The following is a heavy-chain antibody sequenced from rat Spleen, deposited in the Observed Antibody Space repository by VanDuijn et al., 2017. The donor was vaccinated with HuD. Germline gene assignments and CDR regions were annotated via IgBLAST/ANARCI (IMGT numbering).Heavy chain of an antibody. D-gene: IGHD1-12*02. CDR3: TRGDYYDGTYPFTY. CDR1: GFSLISNG. CDR2: ITNTGGAT. J-gene: IGHJ3*01. V-gene: IGHV5-31*01. Sequence: VQLKESGPGLVQPSQTLSLTCTVSGFSLISNGVSWVRQPPGKGLEWIASITNTGGATFYPDSVRGRFTISRDNAQSTLYLQMTSLRSEETATYYCTRGDYYDGTYPFTYWGQGTLVTVSS.